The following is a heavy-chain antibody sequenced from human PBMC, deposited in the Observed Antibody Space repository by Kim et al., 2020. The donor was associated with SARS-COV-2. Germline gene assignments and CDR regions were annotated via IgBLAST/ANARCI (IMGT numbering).Heavy chain of an antibody. CDR1: GGSISSYY. V-gene: IGHV4-59*08. D-gene: IGHD2-2*01. CDR3: ARSPLGYCSSTSCGLVAGYSYYMDV. CDR2: MYYSGST. J-gene: IGHJ6*03. Sequence: SETLSLTCTVSGGSISSYYWSWIRQPPGKGLEWIGYMYYSGSTNYNPSLKSRVTISVDTSKNQFSLKLSSVTAADTAVYYCARSPLGYCSSTSCGLVAGYSYYMDVCGKGTTVTVSS.